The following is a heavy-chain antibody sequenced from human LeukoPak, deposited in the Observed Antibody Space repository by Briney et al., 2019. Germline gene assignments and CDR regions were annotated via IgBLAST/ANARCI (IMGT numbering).Heavy chain of an antibody. CDR1: GFTFSSYW. CDR2: IKEDGTET. V-gene: IGHV3-7*03. D-gene: IGHD5-24*01. J-gene: IGHJ4*02. CDR3: AKEGRSLQTY. Sequence: GGSLRLSCAASGFTFSSYWMSWVRQAPGKGLEWVANIKEDGTETYCVDSVKGRFTISRDNAKNSLYLQMNSLRVEDTAVYYCAKEGRSLQTYWGQGTLVTVSS.